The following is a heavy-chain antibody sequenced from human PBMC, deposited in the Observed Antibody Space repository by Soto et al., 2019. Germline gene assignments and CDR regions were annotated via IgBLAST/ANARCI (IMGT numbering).Heavy chain of an antibody. D-gene: IGHD6-6*01. CDR1: GFTFSSYA. Sequence: QVQLVESGGGVVHPGRSLRLSCAASGFTFSSYAMHWVRQAPGKGLEWVAVISYDGSNKYYADSVKGRFTISRDNSKNTLYLQMTSLRAEDTAVYYCARGEQLVVGGAAVDARAYYYYGMDVWGQGTTVTVSS. CDR3: ARGEQLVVGGAAVDARAYYYYGMDV. V-gene: IGHV3-30-3*01. J-gene: IGHJ6*02. CDR2: ISYDGSNK.